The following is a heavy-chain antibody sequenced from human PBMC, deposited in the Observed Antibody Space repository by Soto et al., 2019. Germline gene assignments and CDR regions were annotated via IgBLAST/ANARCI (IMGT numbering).Heavy chain of an antibody. J-gene: IGHJ4*02. V-gene: IGHV1-69*13. CDR1: GGTFSSYA. Sequence: ASVKVSCKASGGTFSSYAINWVRQAPGQGLEWMGGIIPIFGTANYAQKFQDRVTITADESTSTAYMELSSLRSEDTAVYYCARPVEMATISRSYLFYWGQGTLVTVSS. CDR3: ARPVEMATISRSYLFY. D-gene: IGHD5-12*01. CDR2: IIPIFGTA.